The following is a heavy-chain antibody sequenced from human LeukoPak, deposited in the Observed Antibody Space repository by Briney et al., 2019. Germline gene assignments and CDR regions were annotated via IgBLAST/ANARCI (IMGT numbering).Heavy chain of an antibody. J-gene: IGHJ4*02. CDR2: ITSSASST. V-gene: IGHV3-23*01. D-gene: IGHD2-2*01. Sequence: GGSLRLSCAASGFTFSSYAMSWVRQAPGKGLECVSAITSSASSTYYADSVKGRFTISRDNSKNTLYLQMNSLRVEDTAVYYCAKGHVNLVAPGYWGQGTLVTVSS. CDR3: AKGHVNLVAPGY. CDR1: GFTFSSYA.